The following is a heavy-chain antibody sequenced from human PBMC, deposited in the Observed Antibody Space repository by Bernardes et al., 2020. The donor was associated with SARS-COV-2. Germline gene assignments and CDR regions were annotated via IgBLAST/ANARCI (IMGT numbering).Heavy chain of an antibody. V-gene: IGHV3-23*01. J-gene: IGHJ4*02. Sequence: WGSLRLSCAASEFTFSNYAMSWVRQRPGKGLEWVSTISSSGSSRYYADSVKGRFTISRDNSRNTLYLQMNSLRAEDTAIYYCAKGQEAYGSGSYLGYWGQGTLVTVSS. CDR2: ISSSGSSR. CDR1: EFTFSNYA. CDR3: AKGQEAYGSGSYLGY. D-gene: IGHD3-10*01.